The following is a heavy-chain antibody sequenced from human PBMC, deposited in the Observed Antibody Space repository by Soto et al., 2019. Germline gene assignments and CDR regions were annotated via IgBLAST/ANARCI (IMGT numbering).Heavy chain of an antibody. V-gene: IGHV1-58*01. Sequence: SVKVSCKASGFTFTSCALWWVRQARGQRFEWIGWIVVGSGNTNYAQKFQERVTITRDMSTSTAYMELSSLRSEDTAVYYCAALQRGSSGYNPVQDDYWGQGTLVTVSS. J-gene: IGHJ4*02. D-gene: IGHD3-22*01. CDR2: IVVGSGNT. CDR3: AALQRGSSGYNPVQDDY. CDR1: GFTFTSCA.